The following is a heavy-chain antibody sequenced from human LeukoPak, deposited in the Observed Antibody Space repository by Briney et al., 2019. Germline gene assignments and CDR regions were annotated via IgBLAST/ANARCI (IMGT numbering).Heavy chain of an antibody. CDR1: GGSISSSSYY. Sequence: SETLSLPCTLSGGSISSSSYYWGWIRQPPGKGLEWIGSIYYSGSTYYNPSLKSRVTISVDTSKNQFSLKLSSVTAADTAVYYCARLARGYSYGLRSDYGGQGTLVTVSS. D-gene: IGHD5-18*01. CDR2: IYYSGST. V-gene: IGHV4-39*01. CDR3: ARLARGYSYGLRSDY. J-gene: IGHJ4*02.